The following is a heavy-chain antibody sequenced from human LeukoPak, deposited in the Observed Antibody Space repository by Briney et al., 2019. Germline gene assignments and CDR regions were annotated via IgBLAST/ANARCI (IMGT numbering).Heavy chain of an antibody. J-gene: IGHJ5*02. V-gene: IGHV3-23*01. Sequence: GGSLRLSCAASGFTFSSYAMSWVRQAPGKGLEWVSAISGSGGSTYYADSVKGRFTISRDNSKNTLYLQMNSLRAEDTAVYYCAKDDGSSWSYNWFDPWGQGTLVTVSS. D-gene: IGHD6-13*01. CDR1: GFTFSSYA. CDR2: ISGSGGST. CDR3: AKDDGSSWSYNWFDP.